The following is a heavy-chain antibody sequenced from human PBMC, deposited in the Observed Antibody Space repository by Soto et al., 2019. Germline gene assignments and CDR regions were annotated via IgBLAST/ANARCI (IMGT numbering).Heavy chain of an antibody. V-gene: IGHV1-69*13. CDR1: GGTFSSYA. J-gene: IGHJ3*02. CDR2: IIPIFGTA. CDR3: ARDPEEAYYDSSGHSDAFDI. Sequence: ASVKVSCKASGGTFSSYAISWVRQAPGQGLEWMGGIIPIFGTANYAQKFQGRVTITADESTSTAYMELSSLRSEDTAVYYCARDPEEAYYDSSGHSDAFDIWGQGRMVTVSS. D-gene: IGHD3-22*01.